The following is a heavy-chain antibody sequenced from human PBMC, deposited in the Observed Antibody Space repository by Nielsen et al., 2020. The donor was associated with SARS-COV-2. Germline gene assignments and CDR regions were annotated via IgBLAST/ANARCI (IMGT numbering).Heavy chain of an antibody. D-gene: IGHD6-19*01. CDR2: MYYSGSA. V-gene: IGHV4-59*01. CDR3: ARGAGASSGPLDY. Sequence: SETLSHTCTVSGDSIGTYYWTWIRQPPGKGLDWIGYMYYSGSAKYKSSLKSRVTISLDTSKNQISLRLTSVTAADTAVYFCARGAGASSGPLDYWGQGALVTVSS. CDR1: GDSIGTYY. J-gene: IGHJ4*02.